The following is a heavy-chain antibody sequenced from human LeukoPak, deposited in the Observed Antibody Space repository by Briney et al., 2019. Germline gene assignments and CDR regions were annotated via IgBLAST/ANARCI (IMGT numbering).Heavy chain of an antibody. CDR3: ARYHSSSWYYGDYGMDV. CDR1: GGSINSYY. J-gene: IGHJ6*04. CDR2: IYYSGST. Sequence: PSETLSLTCTVSGGSINSYYWSWIRQPPGKGLEWIGYIYYSGSTNYNPSLKSRVTISVDTSKNQFSLKLSSVTAADTAVYYCARYHSSSWYYGDYGMDVWGKGTTVTVSS. V-gene: IGHV4-59*01. D-gene: IGHD6-13*01.